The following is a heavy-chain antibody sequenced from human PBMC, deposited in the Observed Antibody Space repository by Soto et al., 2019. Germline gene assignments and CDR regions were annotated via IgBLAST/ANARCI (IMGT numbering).Heavy chain of an antibody. J-gene: IGHJ5*02. CDR1: GGSISSGGYY. D-gene: IGHD2-2*01. CDR3: ARAPTRNTAAIGP. CDR2: IYYSGST. V-gene: IGHV4-31*03. Sequence: NPSETLSLTCTVSGGSISSGGYYWSWIRQHPGKGLEWIGYIYYSGSTYYNPSLKSRVTISVDTSKNQFSLKLSSVTAADTAVYYCARAPTRNTAAIGPWGQGTLVTVSS.